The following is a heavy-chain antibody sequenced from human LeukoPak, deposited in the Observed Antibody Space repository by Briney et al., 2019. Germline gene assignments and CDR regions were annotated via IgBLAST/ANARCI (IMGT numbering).Heavy chain of an antibody. CDR1: GFTFSSYW. CDR3: AKDLIAVEDSYYYYYYGMDV. V-gene: IGHV3-23*01. Sequence: PGGSLRLSCAASGFTFSSYWMSWVRQAPGKGLEWVSAISGSGGSTYYADSVKGRFTISRDNSKNTLYLQMNSLRAEDTAVYYCAKDLIAVEDSYYYYYYGMDVWGQGTTVTVSS. D-gene: IGHD6-19*01. CDR2: ISGSGGST. J-gene: IGHJ6*02.